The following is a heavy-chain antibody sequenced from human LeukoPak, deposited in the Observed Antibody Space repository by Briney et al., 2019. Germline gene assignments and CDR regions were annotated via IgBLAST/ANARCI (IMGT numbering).Heavy chain of an antibody. D-gene: IGHD2-2*01. CDR3: ARGDIVVVPAAMFFDY. J-gene: IGHJ4*02. Sequence: GASVKVSCKASGYTLTSYYMHWVRQAPGQGLEWMGIINPSGGSTSYAQKFQGRVTMTRDTSTSTVYMELSNLRSEDTAVYYCARGDIVVVPAAMFFDYWGQGTLVTVSS. V-gene: IGHV1-46*01. CDR2: INPSGGST. CDR1: GYTLTSYY.